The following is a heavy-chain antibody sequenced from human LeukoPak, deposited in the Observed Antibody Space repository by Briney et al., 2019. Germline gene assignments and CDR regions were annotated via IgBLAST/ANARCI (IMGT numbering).Heavy chain of an antibody. D-gene: IGHD5-24*01. J-gene: IGHJ4*02. CDR1: GYIFTGYY. V-gene: IGHV1-2*02. Sequence: ASVKVSFKASGYIFTGYYMHWVRQAPGLGLEWMGWINPNSGDTNYAQKFQGRVTIIRDTSISTVFMELRRLRSDDTAVYYCATRPSGDPFEYWGQGTLVTVSS. CDR3: ATRPSGDPFEY. CDR2: INPNSGDT.